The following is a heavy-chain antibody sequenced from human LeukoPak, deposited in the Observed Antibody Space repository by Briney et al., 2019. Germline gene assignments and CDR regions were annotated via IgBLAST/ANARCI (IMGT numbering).Heavy chain of an antibody. D-gene: IGHD6-19*01. J-gene: IGHJ5*02. V-gene: IGHV4-34*01. CDR3: ARGGSSGWHGFAWRNWFDP. CDR1: GGSFSGYY. Sequence: PSETLSLTCAVYGGSFSGYYWSWIRQPPGKGLEWIGEINHSGSTNYNPSLKSRVTISVDTSKNQFSLKLSSVTAADTAVYYCARGGSSGWHGFAWRNWFDPWGQGTLVTVSS. CDR2: INHSGST.